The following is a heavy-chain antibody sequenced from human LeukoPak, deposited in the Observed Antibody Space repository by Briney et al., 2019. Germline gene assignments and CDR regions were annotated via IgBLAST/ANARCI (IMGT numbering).Heavy chain of an antibody. CDR2: ISSSSSTI. J-gene: IGHJ4*02. CDR3: ARVPSRWGQLGPFDY. CDR1: GFTFNSYS. Sequence: GGSLRLSCAASGFTFNSYSMNWVRQAPGKELEWVSYISSSSSTIYYADSVKGRFTISRDNAKNSLYLQMNSLRAEDTAVYYCARVPSRWGQLGPFDYWGQGTLVTVSS. V-gene: IGHV3-48*04. D-gene: IGHD6-13*01.